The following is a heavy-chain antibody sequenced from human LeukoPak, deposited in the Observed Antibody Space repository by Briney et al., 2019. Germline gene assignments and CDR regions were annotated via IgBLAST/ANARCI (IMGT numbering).Heavy chain of an antibody. D-gene: IGHD5-24*01. Sequence: ASVKVSCKASGFTFTAYHMHWVRQAPGQGLEWMGWINPNSGGTNYAQKFQGRVTMTRDTSISTAYMELSGLRSDDTAVYYCARTGDGYNYYNYYYMDVWGKGTTVTVTS. CDR1: GFTFTAYH. V-gene: IGHV1-2*02. J-gene: IGHJ6*03. CDR2: INPNSGGT. CDR3: ARTGDGYNYYNYYYMDV.